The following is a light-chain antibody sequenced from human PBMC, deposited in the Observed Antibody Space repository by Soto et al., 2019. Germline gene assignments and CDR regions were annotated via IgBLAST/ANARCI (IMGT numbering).Light chain of an antibody. Sequence: DIQMTQSPSSLSASVGDRVTITCRASQSINNYLNWYQQKPGKAPKLLIYTTSNLQSVVPSRFSGSGSGTDFTLTISSLQPEDFATYFCQQIDTIPWTFGQGTKVEPK. CDR2: TTS. CDR3: QQIDTIPWT. J-gene: IGKJ1*01. V-gene: IGKV1-39*01. CDR1: QSINNY.